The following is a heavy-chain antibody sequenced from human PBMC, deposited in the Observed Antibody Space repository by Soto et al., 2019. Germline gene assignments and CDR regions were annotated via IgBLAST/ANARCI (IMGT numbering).Heavy chain of an antibody. J-gene: IGHJ4*02. CDR2: ISSSGSII. CDR1: GFTFSDYY. CDR3: ARDLGYYDSSGYFDY. Sequence: GGSLRLSCAASGFTFSDYYMSWIRQAPGKGLEWVSYISSSGSIIYYADSVKGRFTISRDTAKNSLYLQMNSLRAEDTAVYYFARDLGYYDSSGYFDYWGQGTLVTVSS. V-gene: IGHV3-11*01. D-gene: IGHD3-22*01.